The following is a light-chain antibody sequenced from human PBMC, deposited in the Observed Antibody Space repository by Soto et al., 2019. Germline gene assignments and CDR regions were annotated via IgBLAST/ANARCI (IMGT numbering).Light chain of an antibody. CDR3: SSFTSSSNLVV. Sequence: QSALTQPASVSGSPGQSITISCTGTSSDVGGYNYVSWYQQHPGKAPKLTIYDVSNRPSGVSYRFSGSKSGNTASLTISGLQAEDEADYYCSSFTSSSNLVVFGTGTKVTVL. J-gene: IGLJ1*01. V-gene: IGLV2-14*03. CDR2: DVS. CDR1: SSDVGGYNY.